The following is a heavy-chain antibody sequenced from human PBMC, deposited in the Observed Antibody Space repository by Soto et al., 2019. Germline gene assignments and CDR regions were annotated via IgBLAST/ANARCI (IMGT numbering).Heavy chain of an antibody. CDR3: ARDQSRITGTPIFPH. CDR1: GYTFTSYY. D-gene: IGHD1-20*01. Sequence: QVQLVQSGAEVKKPGASVKVSCKASGYTFTSYYMHWVRQAPGQGLEWMGIINPSGGSTSYAQKFLGGVIMTRDTSTRTVYMELSSMRYEDTAVYYCARDQSRITGTPIFPHWGQGTLVTVSS. CDR2: INPSGGST. V-gene: IGHV1-46*01. J-gene: IGHJ1*01.